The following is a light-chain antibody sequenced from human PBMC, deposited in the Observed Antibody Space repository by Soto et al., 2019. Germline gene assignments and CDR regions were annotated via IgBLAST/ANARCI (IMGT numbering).Light chain of an antibody. J-gene: IGKJ1*01. V-gene: IGKV3-15*01. CDR2: GAS. CDR3: QQYHNWPPWT. Sequence: EILMTQSPATLSVSPGERATLSCRASQSVSRNLAWYQQKPAQPPSLLIYGASTRATGIPARFSGSGTGTEFTLSISSLQFEDFAVYYCQQYHNWPPWTFGQGTKVEVK. CDR1: QSVSRN.